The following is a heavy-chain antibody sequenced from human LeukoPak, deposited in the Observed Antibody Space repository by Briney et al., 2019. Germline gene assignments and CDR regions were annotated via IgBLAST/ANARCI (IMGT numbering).Heavy chain of an antibody. CDR3: AKGSRLREGGSYRF. J-gene: IGHJ4*02. V-gene: IGHV1-69*06. CDR2: IIPIFGSA. CDR1: GGIFGSYA. D-gene: IGHD3-16*02. Sequence: SVKVSCKASGGIFGSYAINWVRQAPGQGLEWMGRIIPIFGSANYAQKFQGRVTITADKSTRTAYMELSSLRSEDTALYYCAKGSRLREGGSYRFWGQGTLVTVSS.